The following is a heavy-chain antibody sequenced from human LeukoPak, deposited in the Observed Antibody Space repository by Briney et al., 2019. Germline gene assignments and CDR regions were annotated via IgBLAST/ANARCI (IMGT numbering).Heavy chain of an antibody. V-gene: IGHV4-59*01. Sequence: SETLSLTLIVSVGSISSYHWHWIRQPRGKGLDGIGYIYYSGSTNYIPSLKRRVTISVDTSKNQLYLKLSSVTAADTAVYYCARDIKGGWYFDLWGRGTLVTVSS. CDR1: VGSISSYH. CDR3: ARDIKGGWYFDL. CDR2: IYYSGST. D-gene: IGHD3-10*01. J-gene: IGHJ2*01.